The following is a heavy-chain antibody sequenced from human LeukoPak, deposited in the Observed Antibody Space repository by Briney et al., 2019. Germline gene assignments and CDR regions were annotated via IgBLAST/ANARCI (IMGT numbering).Heavy chain of an antibody. CDR1: GGSISSYY. V-gene: IGHV4-4*07. J-gene: IGHJ5*02. D-gene: IGHD3-10*01. CDR2: ICSSEST. CDR3: ARWTMVRGKTQFDP. Sequence: SETLSLTCNVSGGSISSYYWSWIRQPAGKGLEWIGRICSSESTNYNPSLKSRVSMSVDTSKNQFSLNLSSVTAADTAVYYCARWTMVRGKTQFDPWGQGTLVTVSS.